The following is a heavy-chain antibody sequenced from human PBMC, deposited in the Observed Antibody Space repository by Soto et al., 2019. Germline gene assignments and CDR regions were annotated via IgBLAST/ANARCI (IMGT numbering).Heavy chain of an antibody. D-gene: IGHD3-3*01. V-gene: IGHV1-58*01. Sequence: SVKVSCKASGFTFIRSAVQWVRQARGQRPEWIGWIVAGGGYTNYAQKFQERVTITRDMSTTTVYMELSSLRSEDTAVYYCAAGHFQDRRGYAYYCMHVPDQATTRTGSS. J-gene: IGHJ6*02. CDR3: AAGHFQDRRGYAYYCMHV. CDR2: IVAGGGYT. CDR1: GFTFIRSA.